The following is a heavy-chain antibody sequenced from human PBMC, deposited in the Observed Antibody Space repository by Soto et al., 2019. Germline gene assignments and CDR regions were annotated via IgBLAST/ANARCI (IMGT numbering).Heavy chain of an antibody. CDR3: AKDRRTLSALDY. CDR2: VSDDGGST. D-gene: IGHD2-15*01. J-gene: IGHJ4*02. Sequence: AGGFLRLSWAASRLPFPVYAMSWVNQATGKWLEWVSGVSDDGGSTLYADSACGRFTISRDNSKNTVFLQMSSLRAADTAIYYCAKDRRTLSALDYWGQGSLVTVS. V-gene: IGHV3-23*01. CDR1: RLPFPVYA.